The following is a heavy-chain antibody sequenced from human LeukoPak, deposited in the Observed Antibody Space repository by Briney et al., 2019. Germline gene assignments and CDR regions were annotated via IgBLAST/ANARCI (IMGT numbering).Heavy chain of an antibody. V-gene: IGHV4-61*02. CDR3: ARDSRASDAFDI. CDR1: GGSISSGSYY. J-gene: IGHJ3*02. CDR2: IYTSGST. Sequence: PSETLSLTCTVSGGSISSGSYYWSWIRQPAGKGLEWIGRIYTSGSTNYNPSLKSRVTISVDRSKNQFSLRLSSVTAADTAVYYCARDSRASDAFDIWGQGTMVTVSS.